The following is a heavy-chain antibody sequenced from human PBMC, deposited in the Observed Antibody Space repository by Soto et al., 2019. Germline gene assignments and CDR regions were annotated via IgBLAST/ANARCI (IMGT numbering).Heavy chain of an antibody. V-gene: IGHV1-3*01. CDR2: INAGNGNT. J-gene: IGHJ1*01. CDR1: GYTFTSYA. Sequence: ASVKVSCKASGYTFTSYAMHWVRQAPGQRLEWMGWINAGNGNTKYSQKFQGRVTITRDTSASTAYMELSSLRSEDTAVYYCANQYTSGWYGYFKHWGQGTLVTVSS. D-gene: IGHD6-19*01. CDR3: ANQYTSGWYGYFKH.